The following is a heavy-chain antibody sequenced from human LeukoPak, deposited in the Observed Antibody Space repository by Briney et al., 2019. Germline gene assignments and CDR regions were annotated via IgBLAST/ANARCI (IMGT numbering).Heavy chain of an antibody. D-gene: IGHD6-13*01. V-gene: IGHV1-24*01. CDR3: ATDGIAAASLPGKPRYYYYYMDV. CDR2: FDPEDGET. CDR1: GYTLTELS. J-gene: IGHJ6*03. Sequence: ASVKVSCKVSGYTLTELSMHWVRQAPGKGLEWMGGFDPEDGETIYAQKFQGRVTMTEDTSTDTAYMELSSLRSEDTAVYYCATDGIAAASLPGKPRYYYYYMDVWGKGTTVTASS.